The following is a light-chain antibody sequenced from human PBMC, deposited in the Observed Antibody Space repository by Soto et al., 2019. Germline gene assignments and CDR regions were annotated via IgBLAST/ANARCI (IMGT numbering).Light chain of an antibody. V-gene: IGKV1-39*01. Sequence: DIQMTQSPSSLSASVGDRVTITCRASQSVSNYLNWYQQRPGKVPKLLIYAASSLQSGVPSRFSGSASGTDFTLTISSLQPEDFATYHCQQSHSTPFTFGQGTKLEIK. CDR3: QQSHSTPFT. J-gene: IGKJ2*01. CDR2: AAS. CDR1: QSVSNY.